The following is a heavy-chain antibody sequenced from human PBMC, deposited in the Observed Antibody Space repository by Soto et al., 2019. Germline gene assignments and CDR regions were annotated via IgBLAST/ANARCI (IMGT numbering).Heavy chain of an antibody. CDR2: ISSSSSYI. CDR1: GFTFSSYS. J-gene: IGHJ6*02. Sequence: EVQLVESGGGLVKPGGSLRLSCAASGFTFSSYSMNWVRQAPGKGLEWVSSISSSSSYIYYADSVKGRFTISRDNAKNSLLLKMNRLRAEETAVYYCARGAYYDFWSGYYSGMDVWGRGTTVTVSS. D-gene: IGHD3-3*01. V-gene: IGHV3-21*01. CDR3: ARGAYYDFWSGYYSGMDV.